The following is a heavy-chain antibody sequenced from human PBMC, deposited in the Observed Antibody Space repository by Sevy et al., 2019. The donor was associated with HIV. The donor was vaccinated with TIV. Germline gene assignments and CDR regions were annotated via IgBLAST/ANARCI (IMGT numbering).Heavy chain of an antibody. J-gene: IGHJ4*02. CDR1: GFTVSSNY. CDR2: IYSGGST. CDR3: ARSMVRGVIGY. Sequence: GGSLRLSCAASGFTVSSNYMSWVRQAPGKGLEWVSVIYSGGSTYYADSVKGGFTISRDNSKNTLYLQMNSLRAEDTAVYYCARSMVRGVIGYWGQGTLVTVSS. D-gene: IGHD3-10*01. V-gene: IGHV3-53*01.